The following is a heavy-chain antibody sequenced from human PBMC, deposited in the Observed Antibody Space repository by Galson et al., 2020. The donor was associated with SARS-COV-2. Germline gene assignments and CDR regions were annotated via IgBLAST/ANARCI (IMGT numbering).Heavy chain of an antibody. V-gene: IGHV6-1*01. D-gene: IGHD6-13*01. CDR2: TYYRSQWST. J-gene: IGHJ3*02. CDR1: GDSVSSNSAA. CDR3: AGRVAGAGSLHI. Sequence: SQTLSLTCAISGDSVSSNSAAWHWIRQSPSRGLEWLGRTYYRSQWSTDYAVSVKSRITINPDTSKNQFSLQLNSVTPEYTAIYYCAGRVAGAGSLHIWGQGTMVSVSS.